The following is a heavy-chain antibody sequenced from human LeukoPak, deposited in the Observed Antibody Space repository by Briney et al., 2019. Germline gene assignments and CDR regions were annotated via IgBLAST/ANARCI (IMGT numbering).Heavy chain of an antibody. Sequence: PGGSLRLSCAASGFTFSSYPMSWVRQAPGEGLEWVSTISNSDGKTYYADSVKGRFTISRDNSKNTLYLQMHSLRAEDTAVYYCARDRGYCSGGSCYGKGYYYYMDVWGKGTTVTVSS. J-gene: IGHJ6*03. D-gene: IGHD2-15*01. V-gene: IGHV3-23*01. CDR1: GFTFSSYP. CDR2: ISNSDGKT. CDR3: ARDRGYCSGGSCYGKGYYYYMDV.